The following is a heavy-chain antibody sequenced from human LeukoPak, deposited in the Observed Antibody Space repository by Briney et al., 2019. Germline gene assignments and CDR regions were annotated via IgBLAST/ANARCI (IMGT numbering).Heavy chain of an antibody. Sequence: GASVKVSCKASGYTFTSYAMHWVRQAPGQRLEWMGWINAGNGNTKYSHKFQGRVTITRDTSASTAYMELSSLRSEDTAVYYCARVEWLPGNAFDIWGQGTMVTVSS. D-gene: IGHD5-24*01. V-gene: IGHV1-3*01. CDR3: ARVEWLPGNAFDI. CDR2: INAGNGNT. J-gene: IGHJ3*02. CDR1: GYTFTSYA.